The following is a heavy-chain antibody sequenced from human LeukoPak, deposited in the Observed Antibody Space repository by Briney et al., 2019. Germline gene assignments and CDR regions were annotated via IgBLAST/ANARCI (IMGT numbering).Heavy chain of an antibody. D-gene: IGHD3-10*01. Sequence: PGGSLRLSCTASGFTFGDYAMSWVRQAPGKGLEWVGFIRSKAYGGTTEYAASVKGRFTISRDDSKSIAYLQMNSLKTEDTAVYYCTKVLWFGSYGPHDAFDIWGQGTMVTVSS. V-gene: IGHV3-49*04. J-gene: IGHJ3*02. CDR1: GFTFGDYA. CDR2: IRSKAYGGTT. CDR3: TKVLWFGSYGPHDAFDI.